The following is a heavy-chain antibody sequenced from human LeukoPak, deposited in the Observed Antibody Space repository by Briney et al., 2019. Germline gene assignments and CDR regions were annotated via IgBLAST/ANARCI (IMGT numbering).Heavy chain of an antibody. V-gene: IGHV4-39*07. CDR1: GVSISSSNSY. J-gene: IGHJ3*02. Sequence: SETLSLTCTVSGVSISSSNSYWGWIRQPPGKGLEWIGSIYYSGNTYYNASLKSQVSISIDTSKNQFSLKLSSVTAADTAVYYCACLTTADAFDIWGQGTMVTVSS. CDR2: IYYSGNT. CDR3: ACLTTADAFDI. D-gene: IGHD3-22*01.